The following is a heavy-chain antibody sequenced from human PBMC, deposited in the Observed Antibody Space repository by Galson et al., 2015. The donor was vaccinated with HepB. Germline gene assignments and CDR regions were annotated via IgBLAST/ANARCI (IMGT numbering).Heavy chain of an antibody. CDR3: ARDYYDSSGYQASYNWFDP. Sequence: SVKVSCKASGYTFTGYYMHWVRQAPGQGLEWMGWINPNSGGTNYAQKFQGRVTMTRDTSISTAYMELSRLRSDDTAVYYCARDYYDSSGYQASYNWFDPWGQGTLVTVSS. CDR2: INPNSGGT. J-gene: IGHJ5*02. V-gene: IGHV1-2*02. D-gene: IGHD3-22*01. CDR1: GYTFTGYY.